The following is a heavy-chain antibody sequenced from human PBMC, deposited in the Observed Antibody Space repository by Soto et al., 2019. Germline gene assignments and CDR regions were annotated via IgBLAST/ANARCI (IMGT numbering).Heavy chain of an antibody. J-gene: IGHJ6*02. CDR2: ISYDGSNK. D-gene: IGHD6-19*01. Sequence: QVQLVESGGGVVQPGRSLRLSCAASGFTFSSYGMHWVRQAPGKGLEWVAVISYDGSNKYYADSVKGRFTISRDNSKNTLYLQMNSLRAEDTAVYYCAKDGPIAVAGTGRHYYYGMDVWGQGTTVTVSS. CDR1: GFTFSSYG. V-gene: IGHV3-30*18. CDR3: AKDGPIAVAGTGRHYYYGMDV.